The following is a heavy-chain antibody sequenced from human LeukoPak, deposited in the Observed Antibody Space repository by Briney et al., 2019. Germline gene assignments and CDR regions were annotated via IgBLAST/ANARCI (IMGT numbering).Heavy chain of an antibody. J-gene: IGHJ4*02. CDR3: VRVGIGHQFDDY. V-gene: IGHV3-72*01. Sequence: GGSLRLSCAASGFALSDYYMDWVRQTPGTGLEWVGRTRSKPKSYATEYAASVRGRFTISRDYSKNSLDLQMNSLKVEDTAVYYCVRVGIGHQFDDYWGQGTLVTVSS. CDR2: TRSKPKSYAT. CDR1: GFALSDYY. D-gene: IGHD3-9*01.